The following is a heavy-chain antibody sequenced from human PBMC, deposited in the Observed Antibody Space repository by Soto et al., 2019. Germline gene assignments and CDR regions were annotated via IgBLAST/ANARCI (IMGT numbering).Heavy chain of an antibody. CDR1: GGSIGSGAYY. V-gene: IGHV4-31*03. Sequence: SETLSLTCTVSGGSIGSGAYYWSWIRQHPGKGLEWIGYIYDSGSTYYNPSLKSRVTISVDTSKNQFSLKLSSVTAADTAVYDCAKADFGDDNWFDPWGQGTLVTVS. CDR3: AKADFGDDNWFDP. CDR2: IYDSGST. J-gene: IGHJ5*02. D-gene: IGHD4-17*01.